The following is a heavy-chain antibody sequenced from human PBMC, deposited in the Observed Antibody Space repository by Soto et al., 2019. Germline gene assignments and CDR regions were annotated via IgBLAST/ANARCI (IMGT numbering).Heavy chain of an antibody. V-gene: IGHV1-2*04. D-gene: IGHD5-18*01. CDR2: INPNSGGT. J-gene: IGHJ6*02. CDR3: ARDLPSYSYGFFYGMDV. CDR1: GYTFTGYY. Sequence: GASVKVSCKASGYTFTGYYMHWVRQAPGQGLEWMGWINPNSGGTNYAQKFQGWVTMTRDTSISTAYMELSRLRSDDTAVYYCARDLPSYSYGFFYGMDVWGQGTTVTVSS.